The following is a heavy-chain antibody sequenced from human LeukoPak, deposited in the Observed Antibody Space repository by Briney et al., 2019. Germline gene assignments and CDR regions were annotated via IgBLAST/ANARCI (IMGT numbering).Heavy chain of an antibody. V-gene: IGHV1-18*01. CDR2: ISAYNGNT. CDR1: GYTFTSCG. D-gene: IGHD6-19*01. J-gene: IGHJ4*02. CDR3: ARGVRAVAGTVFDY. Sequence: APVKVSCKASGYTFTSCGISWVRQAPGQGLKWMGWISAYNGNTNYAQKLQGRVTMTTDTSTSTAYMELRSLRSEDTAVYYCARGVRAVAGTVFDYWGQGTLVTVSS.